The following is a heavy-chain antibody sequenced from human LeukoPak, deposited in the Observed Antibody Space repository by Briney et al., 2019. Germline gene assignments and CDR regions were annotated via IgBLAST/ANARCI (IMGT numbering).Heavy chain of an antibody. CDR1: GYSFTSYW. CDR3: ARIPCTSCFTNWFDP. CDR2: IYPGDSDT. Sequence: PGGSLRLSCKGSGYSFTSYWIGWVRQMPGKGLEWMGIIYPGDSDTRYSPSFQGQVTISADKSISTAYLQWSSLKASDTAMYYCARIPCTSCFTNWFDPWGQGTLVTVSS. D-gene: IGHD2-2*01. J-gene: IGHJ5*02. V-gene: IGHV5-51*01.